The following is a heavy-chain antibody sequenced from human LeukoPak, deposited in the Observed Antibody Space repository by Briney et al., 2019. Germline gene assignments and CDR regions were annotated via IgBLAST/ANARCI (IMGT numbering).Heavy chain of an antibody. J-gene: IGHJ3*02. CDR1: GGSISSDSYY. D-gene: IGHD3-22*01. CDR3: ARVTLGPQYDSSGIPLFDI. CDR2: MYSGGST. V-gene: IGHV4-61*05. Sequence: SETLSLTCTVSGGSISSDSYYWGWIRQPPGKGLDWIGYMYSGGSTNYNPSLKSRVTISVDKSKNQFSLKLSSVTAADTAVYYCARVTLGPQYDSSGIPLFDIWGQGTMVTVSS.